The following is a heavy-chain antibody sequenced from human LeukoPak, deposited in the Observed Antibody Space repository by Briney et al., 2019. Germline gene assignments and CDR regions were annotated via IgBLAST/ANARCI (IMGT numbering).Heavy chain of an antibody. CDR3: ARASRLYYDTSGRIFDY. CDR1: GYTFTGYY. Sequence: GASVKVSCKASGYTFTGYYVHWVRQAPGQGLEWMGWIKPNSGGTNYAQNFQGRVTMTRDTSISTAYMELSRLRSDDTAVYYCARASRLYYDTSGRIFDYWGQGTLVTVSS. V-gene: IGHV1-2*02. CDR2: IKPNSGGT. J-gene: IGHJ4*02. D-gene: IGHD3-22*01.